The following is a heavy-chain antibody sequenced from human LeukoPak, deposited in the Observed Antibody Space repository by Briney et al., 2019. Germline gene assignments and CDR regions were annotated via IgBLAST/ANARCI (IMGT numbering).Heavy chain of an antibody. J-gene: IGHJ4*02. CDR1: GGSISSYY. Sequence: SETLSLTCTVSGGSISSYYWSWIRQPAGKGLEWIGRIYTSGSTNCNPSLKSRVTMSVDTSKNQFSLKLSSVTAADTAVYYCARENDYYDSNGYPDYWGQGTLVTVSS. D-gene: IGHD3-22*01. V-gene: IGHV4-4*07. CDR3: ARENDYYDSNGYPDY. CDR2: IYTSGST.